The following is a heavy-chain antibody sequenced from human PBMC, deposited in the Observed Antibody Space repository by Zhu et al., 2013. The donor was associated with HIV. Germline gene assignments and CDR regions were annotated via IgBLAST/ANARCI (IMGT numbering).Heavy chain of an antibody. D-gene: IGHD3-22*01. V-gene: IGHV1-2*02. CDR3: ARGVFPTYYYDSSGYYLDY. J-gene: IGHJ4*02. CDR2: INPNSGGT. CDR1: GYTFTGYY. Sequence: QVQLVQSGAEVKKPGASVKVSCKASGYTFTGYYMHWVRQAPGQGLEWMGWINPNSGGTNYAQKFQGRVTMTRDTSISTAYMELSRLRSDDTAVYYCARGVFPTYYYDSSGYYLDYWGQGTLVTVSS.